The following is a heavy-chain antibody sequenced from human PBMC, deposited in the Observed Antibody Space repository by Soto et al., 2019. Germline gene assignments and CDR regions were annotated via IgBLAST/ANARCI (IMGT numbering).Heavy chain of an antibody. CDR1: GCSISGCYYY. V-gene: IGHV4-30-4*08. Sequence: PAETLSLTCTVVGCSISGCYYYLGWVRQPPGKGLAWIGYIYSSGSTYYNPSLKSRVTISVDTSKNQFSLKLSSVTAADTAVYYCARELLGYYDSTFFDYWGQGNRATVSS. J-gene: IGHJ4*02. CDR3: ARELLGYYDSTFFDY. CDR2: IYSSGST. D-gene: IGHD3-22*01.